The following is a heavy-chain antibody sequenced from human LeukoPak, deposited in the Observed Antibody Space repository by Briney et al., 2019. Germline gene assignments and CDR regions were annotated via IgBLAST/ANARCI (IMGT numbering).Heavy chain of an antibody. CDR2: TRNKANSYTT. V-gene: IGHV3-72*01. CDR1: GFTFSDHY. Sequence: PGRSLRLSCAASGFTFSDHYMDWVRQAPGKGLEWVGRTRNKANSYTTEYAASVKGRFTISRDDSKNSLYLQMNSLKTEDTAVYYCARLGGVGATYWYFDLWGRGTLVTVSS. CDR3: ARLGGVGATYWYFDL. J-gene: IGHJ2*01. D-gene: IGHD1-26*01.